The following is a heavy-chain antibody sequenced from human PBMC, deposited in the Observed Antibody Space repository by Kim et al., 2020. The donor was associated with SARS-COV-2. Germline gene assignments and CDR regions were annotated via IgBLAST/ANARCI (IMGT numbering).Heavy chain of an antibody. D-gene: IGHD2-2*01. J-gene: IGHJ5*02. CDR1: GYTLTELS. CDR2: FDPEDGET. CDR3: ATIPAAMPTDWFDP. V-gene: IGHV1-24*01. Sequence: ASVKVSCKVSGYTLTELSMHWVRQAPGKGLEWMGGFDPEDGETIYAQKFQGRVTMTEDTSTDTAYMELSSLRSEDTAVYYCATIPAAMPTDWFDPWGQGTLVTVSA.